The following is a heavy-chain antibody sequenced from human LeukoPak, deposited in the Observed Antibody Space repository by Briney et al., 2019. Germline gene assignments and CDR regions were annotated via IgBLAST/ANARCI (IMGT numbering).Heavy chain of an antibody. CDR1: GYTFTSYG. V-gene: IGHV1-18*01. Sequence: ASVKVTCKASGYTFTSYGISWVRQAPGQGLEWMVWISAYNGNTNYAQKLQGRVTMTTDTSTSTAYMELRSLRSDDTAVYYCARAPSIAAAGIFDYWGQGTLVTVSS. CDR3: ARAPSIAAAGIFDY. J-gene: IGHJ4*02. D-gene: IGHD6-13*01. CDR2: ISAYNGNT.